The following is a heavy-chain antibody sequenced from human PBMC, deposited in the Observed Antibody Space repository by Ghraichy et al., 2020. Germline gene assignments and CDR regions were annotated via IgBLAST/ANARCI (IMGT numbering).Heavy chain of an antibody. CDR1: GFSLSTSGVG. J-gene: IGHJ5*02. V-gene: IGHV2-5*01. CDR2: IYWNDDK. D-gene: IGHD3-3*01. Sequence: SGPTLVKPTQTLTLTCTFSGFSLSTSGVGVGWIRQPPGKALEWLALIYWNDDKRYSPSLKSRLTITKDTSKNQVVLTMTNMDPVDTATYYCAHSYSNYDFWSGYITNWFDPWGQGTLVTVSS. CDR3: AHSYSNYDFWSGYITNWFDP.